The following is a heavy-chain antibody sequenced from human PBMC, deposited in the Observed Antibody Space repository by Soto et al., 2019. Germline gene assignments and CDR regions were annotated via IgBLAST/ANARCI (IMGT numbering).Heavy chain of an antibody. Sequence: QVQLQESGPGLVKPSGTLSLTCAVSGGSISSSNWWSWVCQPPGKGLEWIGEIYHSGSTNYNPSLKSRVTISVDKSKNQFSLKLSSVTAADTAVYYCARGRLLWFGEDEQVLDVWGQGTTVTVSS. J-gene: IGHJ6*02. CDR2: IYHSGST. V-gene: IGHV4-4*02. D-gene: IGHD3-10*01. CDR3: ARGRLLWFGEDEQVLDV. CDR1: GGSISSSNW.